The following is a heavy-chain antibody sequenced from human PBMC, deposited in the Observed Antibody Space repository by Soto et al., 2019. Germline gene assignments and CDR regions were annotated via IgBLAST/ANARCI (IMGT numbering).Heavy chain of an antibody. CDR3: ARDGDYVWGSYRWSDAFDI. J-gene: IGHJ3*02. D-gene: IGHD3-16*02. V-gene: IGHV3-21*01. Sequence: ETLSLTCTVSGGSISSYYWSWIRQPPGKGLEWVSSISSSSSYIYYADSVKGRFTISRDNAKNSLYLQMNSLRAEDTAVYYCARDGDYVWGSYRWSDAFDIWGQGTMVTVSS. CDR1: GGSISSYY. CDR2: ISSSSSYI.